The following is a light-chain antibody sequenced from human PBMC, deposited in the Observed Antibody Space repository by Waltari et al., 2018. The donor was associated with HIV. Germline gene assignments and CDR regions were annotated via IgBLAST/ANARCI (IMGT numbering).Light chain of an antibody. J-gene: IGLJ3*02. V-gene: IGLV1-44*01. CDR2: TDD. CDR1: TSNNGPYV. Sequence: QSVLTQPHSAPGAPGQTVTIQCSGGTSNNGPYVVNLSQQPPGTAPRLLIFTDDWRPSGVPDRFSASKSGTSASLTISGLRSEDEADYYCAVWDDILKGGVFGGGTKLTVL. CDR3: AVWDDILKGGV.